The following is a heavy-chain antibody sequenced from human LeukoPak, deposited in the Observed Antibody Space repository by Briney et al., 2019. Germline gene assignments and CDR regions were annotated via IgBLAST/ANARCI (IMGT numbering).Heavy chain of an antibody. CDR2: IYHSGST. D-gene: IGHD3-22*01. J-gene: IGHJ4*02. Sequence: SETLSLTCTVSHYSISSNYYWGWIRQPPGKGLEWIGSIYHSGSTYYNPSLRSRVTISVDTSKNQFSLKLTSVTAADTAVYYCARSSGYMSYWGQGTLVTVSS. V-gene: IGHV4-38-2*02. CDR3: ARSSGYMSY. CDR1: HYSISSNYY.